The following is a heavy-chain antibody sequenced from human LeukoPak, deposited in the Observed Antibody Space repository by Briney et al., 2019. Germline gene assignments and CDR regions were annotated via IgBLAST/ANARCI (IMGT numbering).Heavy chain of an antibody. CDR2: VSGRDTST. D-gene: IGHD3-9*01. J-gene: IGHJ4*02. CDR3: AKWGDYDVLTGYYDSDY. CDR1: GFTFSNYA. V-gene: IGHV3-23*01. Sequence: GGSLRLSCASSGFTFSNYAMSWVRHAPGRGLEWVSAVSGRDTSTYYTDSVKGRFTISRDNSKNTLYLQMNSLSAEDTAIYYCAKWGDYDVLTGYYDSDYWGQGTLVTVSS.